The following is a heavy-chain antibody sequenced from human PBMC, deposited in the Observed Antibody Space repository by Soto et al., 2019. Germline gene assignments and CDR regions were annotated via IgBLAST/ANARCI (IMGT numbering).Heavy chain of an antibody. D-gene: IGHD6-6*01. Sequence: SETLSLTCTVSGGSVSSGSYYWSWIRQPPGKGLEWIGYIYYSGSTNYNPSLKSRVTISVDTSKNQFSLKLSSVTAADTAVYYCARVFRIAASPIDYWGQGTLVTVSS. CDR3: ARVFRIAASPIDY. V-gene: IGHV4-61*01. J-gene: IGHJ4*02. CDR2: IYYSGST. CDR1: GGSVSSGSYY.